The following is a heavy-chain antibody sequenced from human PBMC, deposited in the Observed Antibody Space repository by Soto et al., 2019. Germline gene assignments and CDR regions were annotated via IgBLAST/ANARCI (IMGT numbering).Heavy chain of an antibody. CDR2: ISAYNGNT. Sequence: ASVKVSCKASGYTFTSYVISWVRQAPGQGLEWMGWISAYNGNTNYAQKLQGRVTMTTDTSTSTAYMELRSLRFEDTAVYYCARERLSMVRGAPFYWGQGTLDTVSS. J-gene: IGHJ4*02. V-gene: IGHV1-18*01. CDR3: ARERLSMVRGAPFY. CDR1: GYTFTSYV. D-gene: IGHD3-10*01.